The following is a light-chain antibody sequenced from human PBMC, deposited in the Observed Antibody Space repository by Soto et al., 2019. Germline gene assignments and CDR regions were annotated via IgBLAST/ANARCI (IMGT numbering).Light chain of an antibody. CDR2: GAS. Sequence: PGERATLSCRANQSVSSNFLAWYQQKPGQAPRLLIYGASSRATGIPDRFSGSGSGTDFTLTISRLEPEDFAVYYCHQYGSSPRTFGQGTKVDIK. CDR1: QSVSSNF. J-gene: IGKJ1*01. CDR3: HQYGSSPRT. V-gene: IGKV3-20*01.